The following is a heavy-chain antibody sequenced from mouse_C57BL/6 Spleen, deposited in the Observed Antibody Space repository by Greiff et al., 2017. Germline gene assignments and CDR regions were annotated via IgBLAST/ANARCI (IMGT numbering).Heavy chain of an antibody. Sequence: VKLQQPGAELVRPGSSVKLSCKASGYTFTSYWMHWVKQRPIQGLEWIGNIDPSDSETHYNQKFKDKATLTVDKSSSTAYMQLSSLTSEDSAVYYCARGDYYGNPYFDYWGQGTTLTVSS. D-gene: IGHD2-1*01. CDR1: GYTFTSYW. CDR3: ARGDYYGNPYFDY. V-gene: IGHV1-52*01. J-gene: IGHJ2*01. CDR2: IDPSDSET.